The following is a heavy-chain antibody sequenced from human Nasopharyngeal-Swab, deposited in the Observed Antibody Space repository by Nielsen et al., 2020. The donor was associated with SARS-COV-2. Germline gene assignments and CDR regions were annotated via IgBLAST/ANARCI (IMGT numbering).Heavy chain of an antibody. D-gene: IGHD6-19*01. J-gene: IGHJ6*02. V-gene: IGHV3-9*01. CDR3: AKGRSGWSYYGMDV. CDR2: ISWNSGSI. Sequence: VRQAPGKGLEWVSGISWNSGSIGYADSVKGRFTISRDNAKNSLYPQMNSLRAEDTALYYCAKGRSGWSYYGMDVWGQGTTVTVSS.